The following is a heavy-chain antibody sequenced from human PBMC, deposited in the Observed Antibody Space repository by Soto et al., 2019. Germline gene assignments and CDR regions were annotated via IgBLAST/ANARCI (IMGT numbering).Heavy chain of an antibody. D-gene: IGHD3-3*01. CDR2: IYYSGST. CDR1: GGSVSSGSCY. V-gene: IGHV4-61*01. J-gene: IGHJ4*02. Sequence: KSSETLSLTCTVSGGSVSSGSCYWSWIRQPPGKGLEWIGYIYYSGSTNYNPSLKSRVTISVDTSKNQFSLKLSSVTAADTAVYYRARGRRITIFGFDYWGQGTLVTVSS. CDR3: ARGRRITIFGFDY.